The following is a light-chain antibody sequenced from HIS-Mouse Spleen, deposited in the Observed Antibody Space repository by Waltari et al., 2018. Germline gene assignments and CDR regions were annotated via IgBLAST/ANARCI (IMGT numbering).Light chain of an antibody. V-gene: IGLV2-23*01. J-gene: IGLJ3*02. CDR1: SCDFGSYNL. Sequence: QSALTQPASVSGSPGQSITISCTGTSCDFGSYNLVSWYQQHPGKAPKLMIYEGSKRPSGVSNRFSGSKSGNTASLTISGLQAEDEADYYCCSYAGSSTFNWVFGGGTKLTVL. CDR2: EGS. CDR3: CSYAGSSTFNWV.